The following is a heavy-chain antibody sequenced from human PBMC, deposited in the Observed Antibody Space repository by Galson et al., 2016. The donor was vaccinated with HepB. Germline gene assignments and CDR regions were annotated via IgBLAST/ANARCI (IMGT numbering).Heavy chain of an antibody. J-gene: IGHJ4*02. Sequence: LSLTCTVSGGSISSGGHYWSWIRQYPGKGLEWIGYIHYSGTIYYNPSLRSRTTMSIDTSKNQFSLKLKSVTAADTAVYYCARGGFSGFDFVFDYWGQGTLVTVSS. V-gene: IGHV4-31*03. CDR3: ARGGFSGFDFVFDY. CDR2: IHYSGTI. D-gene: IGHD5-12*01. CDR1: GGSISSGGHY.